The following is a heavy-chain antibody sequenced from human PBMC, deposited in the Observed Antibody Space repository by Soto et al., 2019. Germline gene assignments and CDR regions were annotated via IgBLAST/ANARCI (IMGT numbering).Heavy chain of an antibody. CDR1: GYTFSTYA. Sequence: EASVKVSCKASGYTFSTYAMHRVRQAPGQSLEWMGWVNGGTGQTKYSQRFQDRVTIARDASASTAYMELSSLRSEDTAVYYCARGKGMEENYYYYGLDIWGQGTTVTVSS. CDR2: VNGGTGQT. CDR3: ARGKGMEENYYYYGLDI. D-gene: IGHD1-1*01. V-gene: IGHV1-3*01. J-gene: IGHJ6*02.